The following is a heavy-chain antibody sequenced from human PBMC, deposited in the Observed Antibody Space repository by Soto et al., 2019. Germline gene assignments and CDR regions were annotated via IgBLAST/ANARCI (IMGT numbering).Heavy chain of an antibody. CDR2: ISAYNGNT. J-gene: IGHJ6*02. Sequence: ASVKVSCKASGYTFTSYGISWVRQAPGQGLEWMGWISAYNGNTNYAQELQGRVTMTTDTSTSTAYIELRSLRSDDTAVYYCARERYYDILTGYQNYYYYGMDVWGQGTTVTVS. V-gene: IGHV1-18*01. CDR3: ARERYYDILTGYQNYYYYGMDV. D-gene: IGHD3-9*01. CDR1: GYTFTSYG.